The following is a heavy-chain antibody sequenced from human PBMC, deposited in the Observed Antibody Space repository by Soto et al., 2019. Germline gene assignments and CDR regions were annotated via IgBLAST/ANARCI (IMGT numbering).Heavy chain of an antibody. CDR3: ARIPRYYDSSGYNGLYYFGY. Sequence: GESLKISCKGSGYSFTSYWIGWVRQMPGKGLEWMGIIYPGDSDTRYSPSFQGQVTISADKSISTAYLQWSSLKASDTAMYYCARIPRYYDSSGYNGLYYFGYWGQGTLVTVSS. CDR2: IYPGDSDT. J-gene: IGHJ4*02. CDR1: GYSFTSYW. V-gene: IGHV5-51*01. D-gene: IGHD3-22*01.